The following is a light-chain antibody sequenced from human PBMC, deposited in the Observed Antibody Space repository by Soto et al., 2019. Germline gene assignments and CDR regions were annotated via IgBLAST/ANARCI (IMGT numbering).Light chain of an antibody. J-gene: IGLJ3*02. V-gene: IGLV2-8*01. CDR2: EVT. CDR1: SVDINY. Sequence: QSVLTQPPSASGSRGQSVIISCTGTSVDINYVSWFQQHPGKAPKLIICEVTKRPSGVPDRFSGSKSGNTASLTVSGLQDDDEADYYCSSYAGRDIWVFGGGTKLTVL. CDR3: SSYAGRDIWV.